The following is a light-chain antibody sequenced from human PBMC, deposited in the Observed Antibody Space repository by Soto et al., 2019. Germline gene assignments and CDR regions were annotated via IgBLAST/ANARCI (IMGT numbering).Light chain of an antibody. CDR1: QTLSTNS. CDR3: QQYDASPRT. J-gene: IGKJ3*01. V-gene: IGKV3-20*01. CDR2: AAS. Sequence: EIVLTQSPGTLSLSPGERATLSCRASQTLSTNSLAWYQQRLGQTPRLLIYAASTRDTDIPDRFNGSGSGTDFALTISRLEPEDFALYYCQQYDASPRTCGPGTKVDVK.